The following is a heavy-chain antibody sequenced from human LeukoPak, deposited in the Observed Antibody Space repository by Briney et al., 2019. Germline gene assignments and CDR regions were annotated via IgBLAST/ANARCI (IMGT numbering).Heavy chain of an antibody. D-gene: IGHD1-1*01. CDR3: ARDPTTSQGSDAFDI. J-gene: IGHJ3*02. CDR2: ISGSGGST. CDR1: GFTFSSYA. Sequence: PGGSLRLSCAASGFTFSSYAMSWVRQAPGKGLEWVSAISGSGGSTYYADSVKGRFTISRDNSKNTLNLQMSSLSAEDTALYYCARDPTTSQGSDAFDIWGQGTRVTVSS. V-gene: IGHV3-23*01.